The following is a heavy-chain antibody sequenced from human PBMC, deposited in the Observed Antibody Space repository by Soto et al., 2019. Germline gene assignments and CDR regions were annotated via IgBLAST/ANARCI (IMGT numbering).Heavy chain of an antibody. V-gene: IGHV4-34*01. CDR1: GGSFSGYY. D-gene: IGHD2-15*01. CDR3: ARAKGYCSGGSCYSLSVWFDP. Sequence: SETLSLTCAVYGGSFSGYYWSWIRQPPGKGLEWIGEINHSGSTNYNPSLKSRVTISVDTSKNQFSLKLGSVTAADTAVYYCARAKGYCSGGSCYSLSVWFDPWGQGTLVTVSS. CDR2: INHSGST. J-gene: IGHJ5*02.